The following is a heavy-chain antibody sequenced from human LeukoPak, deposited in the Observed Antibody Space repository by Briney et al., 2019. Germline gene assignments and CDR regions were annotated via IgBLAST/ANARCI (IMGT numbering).Heavy chain of an antibody. CDR3: ASAQLYYDCWSGYTHRSNMEA. V-gene: IGHV4-39*07. CDR2: IFYSGST. CDR1: GGSISTSNYY. J-gene: IGHJ5*02. D-gene: IGHD3-3*01. Sequence: SETLSLSCTVSGGSISTSNYYWGWIRQPPGKGLEWIGNIFYSGSTYYSPSLRSRVTISLDTSRNQFSLKLSSVTAADTAVYYCASAQLYYDCWSGYTHRSNMEAWGQGTLVTVSS.